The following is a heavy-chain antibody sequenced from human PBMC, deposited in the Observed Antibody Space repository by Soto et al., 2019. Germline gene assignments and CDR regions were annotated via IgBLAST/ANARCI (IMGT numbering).Heavy chain of an antibody. V-gene: IGHV3-15*01. D-gene: IGHD4-4*01. CDR2: IKSKTDGGTT. J-gene: IGHJ6*02. CDR3: TTDRSKIDYYYYGMDV. Sequence: GGSLRLSCAASGFTFSNAWMSWVRQAPGKGLEWVGRIKSKTDGGTTDYAAPVKGRFTTSRDDSKNTLYLQMNSLKTEDTAVYYCTTDRSKIDYYYYGMDVWGQGTTVTVSS. CDR1: GFTFSNAW.